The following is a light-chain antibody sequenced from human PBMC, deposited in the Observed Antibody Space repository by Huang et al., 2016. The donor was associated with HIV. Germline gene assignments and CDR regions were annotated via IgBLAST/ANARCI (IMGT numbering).Light chain of an antibody. J-gene: IGKJ2*01. V-gene: IGKV3-20*01. CDR2: DAS. Sequence: EVLLTQSPGTLSSSPGERSTVSCRASQSLSHSFGAWYQRRPGQAPRLLIYDASPMASGIPDRFSGSGSGTDCTLTINRLEPSDFALYYCHQYGTSPYTFGQGTNLDVK. CDR3: HQYGTSPYT. CDR1: QSLSHSF.